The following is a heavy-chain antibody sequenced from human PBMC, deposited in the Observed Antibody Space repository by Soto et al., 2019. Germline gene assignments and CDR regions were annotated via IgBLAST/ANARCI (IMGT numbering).Heavy chain of an antibody. CDR3: ARDWGPYWFDP. CDR1: GGSLSGGSYY. D-gene: IGHD3-16*01. CDR2: IYDSGAT. Sequence: SETLSLTCTVSGGSLSGGSYYWNWIRRPPGKQMEWIGYIYDSGATKYNPSLKSRVTISQDTSKNQFSLKMNSVTPSDTAVYYCARDWGPYWFDPWGQGILVTVSS. V-gene: IGHV4-61*01. J-gene: IGHJ5*02.